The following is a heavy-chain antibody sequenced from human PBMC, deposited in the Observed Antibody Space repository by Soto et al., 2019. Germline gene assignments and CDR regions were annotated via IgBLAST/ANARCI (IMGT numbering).Heavy chain of an antibody. Sequence: EVQLVESGGGLIQPGGSLRLSCAASGFTVSSNYMSWVRQAPGKGLEWVSVIYSGGTTYYADSVKGRFTISRDNSKNTVYLQMNSLRTEDTAVYYCARARGYYDSSGYSGYYFDYWCQGTLVTVSS. CDR2: IYSGGTT. CDR1: GFTVSSNY. V-gene: IGHV3-53*01. D-gene: IGHD3-22*01. CDR3: ARARGYYDSSGYSGYYFDY. J-gene: IGHJ4*02.